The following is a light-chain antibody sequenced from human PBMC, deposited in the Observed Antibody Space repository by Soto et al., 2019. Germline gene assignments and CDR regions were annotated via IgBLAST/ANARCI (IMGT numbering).Light chain of an antibody. CDR3: QQYYSTPPYT. J-gene: IGKJ2*01. Sequence: DIVMTQSPDSLAVSLGERATINCKSSQSDLYSSNNKNYLAWYQQKPGQPPKLLIYWASTRKSGVPDRFSGSGSGTDFTLTISSLQAEDVAVYYCQQYYSTPPYTFGQGTKLEIK. CDR2: WAS. V-gene: IGKV4-1*01. CDR1: QSDLYSSNNKNY.